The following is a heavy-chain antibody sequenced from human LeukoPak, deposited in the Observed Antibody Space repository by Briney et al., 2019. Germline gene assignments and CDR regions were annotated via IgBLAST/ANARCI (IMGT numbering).Heavy chain of an antibody. Sequence: PGGSLRLSCAASGFSFRNFAMTWVRQAPGKGLEWVSLISGSADSTYYSDSVKGRFTISRDNAKNSLYLQMNSLRAEDTAVYYCARVMVRGVKALDYWGQGTLVTVSS. D-gene: IGHD3-10*01. V-gene: IGHV3-23*01. CDR3: ARVMVRGVKALDY. CDR2: ISGSADST. CDR1: GFSFRNFA. J-gene: IGHJ4*02.